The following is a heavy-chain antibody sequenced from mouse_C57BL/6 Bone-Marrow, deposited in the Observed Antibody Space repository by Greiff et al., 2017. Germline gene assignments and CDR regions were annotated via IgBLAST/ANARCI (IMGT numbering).Heavy chain of an antibody. CDR1: GYAFSSYW. D-gene: IGHD2-4*01. CDR3: ARPDDCDRAFFAY. Sequence: QVQLQQSGAELVKPGASVKISCKASGYAFSSYWMNWVKQRPGKGLEWIGQIYPGDGDTNYNGKFKGKATLTADKSSSTAYMQLRSLTSEVSAVYFCARPDDCDRAFFAYWGPGTLVTVSA. J-gene: IGHJ3*01. V-gene: IGHV1-80*01. CDR2: IYPGDGDT.